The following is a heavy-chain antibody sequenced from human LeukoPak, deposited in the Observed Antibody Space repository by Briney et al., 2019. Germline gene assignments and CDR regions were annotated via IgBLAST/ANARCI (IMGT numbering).Heavy chain of an antibody. J-gene: IGHJ4*02. V-gene: IGHV1-46*01. CDR1: GYTFTSYY. CDR2: INPSGGST. CDR3: ARIRSEGSGYLYYFDY. D-gene: IGHD3-22*01. Sequence: ASVKVSCKASGYTFTSYYMHWVRQAPGQGLEWMGIINPSGGSTSYAQKFQGRVTITADESTSTAYMELSSLRSEDTAVYYCARIRSEGSGYLYYFDYWGQGTLVTVSS.